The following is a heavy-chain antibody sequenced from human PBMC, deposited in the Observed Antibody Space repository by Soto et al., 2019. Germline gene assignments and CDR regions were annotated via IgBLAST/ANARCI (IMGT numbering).Heavy chain of an antibody. CDR2: IIPIFGTA. V-gene: IGHV1-69*12. CDR3: AHPLGGSITGPPAN. Sequence: QVQLVQSGAEVKKPGSSVKVSCKASGGTFSSYAISWVRQAPGQGLEWMGGIIPIFGTANYAQKFQGRVTITADEXRSTAHTELSSLRSEDTAVYYCAHPLGGSITGPPANWGQGTLVTVSS. D-gene: IGHD1-20*01. J-gene: IGHJ4*02. CDR1: GGTFSSYA.